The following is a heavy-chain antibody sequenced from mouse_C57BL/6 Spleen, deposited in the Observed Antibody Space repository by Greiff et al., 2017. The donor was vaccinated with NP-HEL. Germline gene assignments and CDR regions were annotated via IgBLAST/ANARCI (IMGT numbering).Heavy chain of an antibody. CDR3: ANGTPAPYYYAMDY. Sequence: VQLQQSGAELAKPGASVKLSCKASGYTFTSYWMHWVKQRPGQGLEWIGYINPSSGYTKYNQKFKDKATLTADKSSSTAYMQLSSLTYEDSAVDYCANGTPAPYYYAMDYWGQGTSVTVSS. J-gene: IGHJ4*01. V-gene: IGHV1-7*01. CDR1: GYTFTSYW. CDR2: INPSSGYT.